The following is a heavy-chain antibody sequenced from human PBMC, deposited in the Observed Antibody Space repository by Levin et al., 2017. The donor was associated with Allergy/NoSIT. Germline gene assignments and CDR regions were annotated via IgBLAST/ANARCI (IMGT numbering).Heavy chain of an antibody. CDR1: GILFSSYD. J-gene: IGHJ6*01. D-gene: IGHD3-22*01. V-gene: IGHV3-21*01. CDR2: ISAGGNYI. CDR3: AGWAMYHYDRSAFDYFYYAVDV. Sequence: GESLKISCAASGILFSSYDMNWVRQAPGKGLEWVSSISAGGNYIYYADSVKGRFTISRDNAKNSLFLQMNRLRAEATAVYYCAGWAMYHYDRSAFDYFYYAVDVWGPGTTVTVS.